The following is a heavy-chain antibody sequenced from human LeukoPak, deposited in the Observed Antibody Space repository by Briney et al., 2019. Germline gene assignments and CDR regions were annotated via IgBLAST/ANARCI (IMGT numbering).Heavy chain of an antibody. CDR2: ISANNGNT. D-gene: IGHD3-22*01. CDR1: AYTLTNYG. V-gene: IGHV1-18*01. Sequence: ASVKVSCKASAYTLTNYGISWVRQAPGQGLEWMGCISANNGNTNYAQKLQGRVTMTTDTSTSTAYMELRSLRSDDTAVYYCARDSGGYYYDSSGFNPFDYWGQGTLVTVSS. J-gene: IGHJ4*02. CDR3: ARDSGGYYYDSSGFNPFDY.